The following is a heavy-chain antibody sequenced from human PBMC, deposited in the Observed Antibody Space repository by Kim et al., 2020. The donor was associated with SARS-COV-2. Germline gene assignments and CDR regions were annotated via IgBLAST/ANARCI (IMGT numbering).Heavy chain of an antibody. J-gene: IGHJ3*01. D-gene: IGHD1-7*01. V-gene: IGHV5-51*01. CDR3: AGPDNWNLDSVDAFHV. Sequence: GESLKISCKGSGYRFTSYWIGWVRQMPGKGLEWMGMIYPDDSNTRYSPSFEGQVTISADKSTSTAYLQWSSLQASDTAMYYCAGPDNWNLDSVDAFHVWGQGTRVIVSS. CDR1: GYRFTSYW. CDR2: IYPDDSNT.